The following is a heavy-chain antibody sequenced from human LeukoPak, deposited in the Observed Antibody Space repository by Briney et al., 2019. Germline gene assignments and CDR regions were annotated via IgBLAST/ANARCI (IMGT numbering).Heavy chain of an antibody. CDR1: GDSVSRDSIA. CDR3: ARGTGWPQFDY. Sequence: PSQTLSLTCAISGDSVSRDSIAWNWIRQSPSRGLEWLGRTYYKSAWYNDYAVSVKGRITINPDTSKNQFSLHLNSVTPEDTAVYYCARGTGWPQFDYWGQGTLVTVSS. J-gene: IGHJ4*02. CDR2: TYYKSAWYN. V-gene: IGHV6-1*01. D-gene: IGHD6-19*01.